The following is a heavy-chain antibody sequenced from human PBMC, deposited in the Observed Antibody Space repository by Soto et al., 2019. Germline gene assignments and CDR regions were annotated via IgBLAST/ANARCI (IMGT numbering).Heavy chain of an antibody. CDR2: ISSSSYI. V-gene: IGHV3-21*01. Sequence: GSVRPSCAASGFTFSSYRMNWVRQAPGKGLEWVSSISSSSYIYYADSVKGRFTISRDNAKNSLYLQMNRLRAEDTAVYYCARDLKQRLDYWGQETLVTVSS. CDR3: ARDLKQRLDY. D-gene: IGHD6-25*01. J-gene: IGHJ4*02. CDR1: GFTFSSYR.